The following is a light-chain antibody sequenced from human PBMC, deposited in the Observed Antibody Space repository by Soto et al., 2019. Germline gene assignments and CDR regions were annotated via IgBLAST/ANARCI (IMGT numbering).Light chain of an antibody. J-gene: IGKJ5*01. CDR1: QSVTNNN. Sequence: VFTQSPGTLSLYSGERATLYCRASQSVTNNNLNWYQQKPGQAPRLLIYGASIRATGIPDRFSGSGSETDFTLTISRLEPEDFAPYYCQQYGSSAAITFGQGPRLEI. V-gene: IGKV3-20*01. CDR3: QQYGSSAAIT. CDR2: GAS.